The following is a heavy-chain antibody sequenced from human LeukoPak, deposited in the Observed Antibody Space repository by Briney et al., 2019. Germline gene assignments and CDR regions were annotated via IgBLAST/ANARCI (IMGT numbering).Heavy chain of an antibody. J-gene: IGHJ5*02. CDR1: GGSISSGGYY. CDR2: IYYSGST. V-gene: IGHV4-31*03. Sequence: SETLSLTCTVSGGSISSGGYYWRWIRQHPGKGLEWIGYIYYSGSTYYNLSLRSRLTISVDTSKNQFSLKLSSVTAADTAVYYCARGQLSWFDPWGQGTLVTVSS. CDR3: ARGQLSWFDP. D-gene: IGHD1-1*01.